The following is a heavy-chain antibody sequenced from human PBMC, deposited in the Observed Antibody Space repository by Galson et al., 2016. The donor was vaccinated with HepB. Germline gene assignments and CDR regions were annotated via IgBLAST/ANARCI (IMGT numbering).Heavy chain of an antibody. V-gene: IGHV3-49*03. CDR3: TRVDLGYCSSSNCFYYYGMDV. D-gene: IGHD2-2*01. Sequence: SLRLSCAASGFTFGDYAMSWFRQAPGKGLEWVGFIRSKAYGETTEYAASVQGRFTISRDDSKSKGIAYLQMNSLKTEGTAAYYCTRVDLGYCSSSNCFYYYGMDVWGQGTTVTVSS. CDR1: GFTFGDYA. CDR2: IRSKAYGETT. J-gene: IGHJ6*02.